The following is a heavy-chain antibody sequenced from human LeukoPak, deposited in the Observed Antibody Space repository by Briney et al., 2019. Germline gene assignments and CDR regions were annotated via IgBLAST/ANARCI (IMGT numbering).Heavy chain of an antibody. J-gene: IGHJ4*02. CDR2: ISSNGGST. V-gene: IGHV3-64*01. CDR1: GFTFSSYA. D-gene: IGHD3-3*01. Sequence: PGGSLRLSCAASGFTFSSYAMHGVRQAPGKGLEYVSAISSNGGSTYYANSVKGRFTISRDNSKNTLYLQMGSLRAEDMAVYYCARARFLEWSPFDYWGQGTLVTVSS. CDR3: ARARFLEWSPFDY.